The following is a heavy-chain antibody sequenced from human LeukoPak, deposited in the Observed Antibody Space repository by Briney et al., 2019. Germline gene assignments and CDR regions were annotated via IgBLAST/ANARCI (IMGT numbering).Heavy chain of an antibody. CDR1: GFTFNTYP. J-gene: IGHJ4*02. CDR3: TRDYGAMTDFDS. Sequence: PGGSLRLSCAASGFTFNTYPMHWVRQAPGKGLEWVSVISYNGNIKSYADSVRGRFTVSRDNSLNTLYLEMNSLRPEDTAVHYCTRDYGAMTDFDSWGQGTLVTVSS. D-gene: IGHD2-21*02. CDR2: ISYNGNIK. V-gene: IGHV3-30-3*01.